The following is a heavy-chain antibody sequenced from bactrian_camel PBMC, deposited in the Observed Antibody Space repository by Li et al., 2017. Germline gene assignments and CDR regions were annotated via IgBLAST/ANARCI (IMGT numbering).Heavy chain of an antibody. CDR1: RYTYKRNC. CDR3: AADFRTDRCTNYRWRY. D-gene: IGHD1*01. J-gene: IGHJ4*01. V-gene: IGHV3S40*01. CDR2: LWIGGATT. Sequence: VQLVESGGGSVQAGGSLTLSCAAGRYTYKRNCMGWFRQRPGKDREGLAVLWIGGATTTYADSVKGRFIITRDKGKDLVYLQMNSLKPEDTAMYYCAADFRTDRCTNYRWRYWGQGTQVTVS.